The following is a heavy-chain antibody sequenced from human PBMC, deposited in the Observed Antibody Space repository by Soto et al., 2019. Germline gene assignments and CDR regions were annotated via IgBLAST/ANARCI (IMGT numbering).Heavy chain of an antibody. D-gene: IGHD3-3*01. CDR3: ARDYYDFFNGQTRYFDS. V-gene: IGHV3-43*01. CDR1: GFPFGAYT. CDR2: ISCDGGRR. Sequence: PGGSLRLSCAASGFPFGAYTMHWVRQGPGKGPEWMSLISCDGGRRLYSDSVKGRFTISRDNSKNSLYLQMNVLTTEDTAVYYCARDYYDFFNGQTRYFDSWGQGTLVTVYS. J-gene: IGHJ4*02.